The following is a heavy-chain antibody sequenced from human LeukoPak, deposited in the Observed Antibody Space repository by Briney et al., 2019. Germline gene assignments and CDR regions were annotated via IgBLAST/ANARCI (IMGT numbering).Heavy chain of an antibody. CDR3: ARDNSVGDYAWWFDP. CDR2: ITPSGGST. Sequence: GASVKVSCKASGYTFTNYYMHWVRQAPGQGLEWLGLITPSGGSTWYAQKFQGRVTMTRHMSTSTDYMELSSLRSEDTAVYYCARDNSVGDYAWWFDPWGQGTLVTVSS. J-gene: IGHJ5*02. D-gene: IGHD1-26*01. CDR1: GYTFTNYY. V-gene: IGHV1-46*01.